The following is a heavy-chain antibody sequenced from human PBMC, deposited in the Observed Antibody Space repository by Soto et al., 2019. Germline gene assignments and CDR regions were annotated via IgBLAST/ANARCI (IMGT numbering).Heavy chain of an antibody. CDR2: IYHSGTT. CDR1: GGSVSSTSDY. V-gene: IGHV4-61*01. D-gene: IGHD3-3*01. J-gene: IGHJ5*02. CDR3: ARSYDIWSGYFPPLRWFDP. Sequence: PSETLSLTCTVSGGSVSSTSDYWSWIRLPPGKGLEWIGYIYHSGTTNYSPSLKSRVTMSVDTSKNQFSLKLNSVTAADTAVYYCARSYDIWSGYFPPLRWFDPWGQGTLVTVSS.